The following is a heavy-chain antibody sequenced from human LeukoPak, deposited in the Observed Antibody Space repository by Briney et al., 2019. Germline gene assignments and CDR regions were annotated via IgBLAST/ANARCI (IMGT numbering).Heavy chain of an antibody. V-gene: IGHV1-2*02. D-gene: IGHD3-3*01. J-gene: IGHJ5*02. Sequence: ASVKVSCKASGYTFTGYYMHWVRQAPGQGLEWMGWINPNSGGTNYAQKFQGRVTMTRDTSISTAYMELSRLRSDDTAVYYCAREGDYVVFGVVPPTNWFDPWGQGTLVTVSS. CDR2: INPNSGGT. CDR3: AREGDYVVFGVVPPTNWFDP. CDR1: GYTFTGYY.